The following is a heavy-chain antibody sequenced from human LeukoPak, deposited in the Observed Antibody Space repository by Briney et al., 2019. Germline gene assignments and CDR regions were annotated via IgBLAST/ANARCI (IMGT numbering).Heavy chain of an antibody. V-gene: IGHV4-59*12. CDR1: GGSISGDY. CDR2: IYHSGST. CDR3: ARDPSQYDILTGYYNKYFDL. D-gene: IGHD3-9*01. Sequence: SETLSLTCTVSGGSISGDYWSWIRQSPGKGLEWIGEIYHSGSTHYNPSLKSRVTISVDRSKNQFSLKLSSVTAADTAVYYCARDPSQYDILTGYYNKYFDLWGRGTLVTVSS. J-gene: IGHJ2*01.